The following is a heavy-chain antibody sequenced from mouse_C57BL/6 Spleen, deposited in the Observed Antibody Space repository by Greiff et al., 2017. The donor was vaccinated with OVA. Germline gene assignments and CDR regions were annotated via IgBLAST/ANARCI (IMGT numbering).Heavy chain of an antibody. D-gene: IGHD1-1*01. J-gene: IGHJ3*01. CDR3: ARLRHYYGSSPWFAY. CDR1: GYTFTSYW. V-gene: IGHV1-61*01. Sequence: VKLQQPGAELVRPGSSVKLSCKASGYTFTSYWMDWVKQRPGQGLEWIGNIYPSDSETHYNQKFTDKATLTVDKSSSTAYMPLSSLTSEDSAVYYCARLRHYYGSSPWFAYWGQGTLVTVSA. CDR2: IYPSDSET.